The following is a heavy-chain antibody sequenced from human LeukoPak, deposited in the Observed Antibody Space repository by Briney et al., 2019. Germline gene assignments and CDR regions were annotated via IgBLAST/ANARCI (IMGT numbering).Heavy chain of an antibody. CDR3: AREKYYYDSRVNDY. J-gene: IGHJ4*02. CDR1: GYSISSGYY. CDR2: IYHSGST. V-gene: IGHV4-38-2*02. D-gene: IGHD3-22*01. Sequence: MASETLSLTCTVSGYSISSGYYWGWIRQPPGKGLEWIGNIYHSGSTYYNPSLKSRVAISVDTSKNQFSLKLSSVTAADTAVYYCAREKYYYDSRVNDYWGQGTLVTVSS.